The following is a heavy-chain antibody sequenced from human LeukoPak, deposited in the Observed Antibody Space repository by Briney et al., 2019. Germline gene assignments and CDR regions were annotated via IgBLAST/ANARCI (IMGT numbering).Heavy chain of an antibody. CDR2: IKQDGSDK. CDR1: GFTFSSYW. Sequence: PGGSLRLSCAASGFTFSSYWMSWVRQAPGKGLEWVANIKQDGSDKYYVDSVKGRFTISRDNAKNSLYLQMNSLRAEDTAVYYCARDLPRGGYYYYMDVWGKGTTVTVSS. CDR3: ARDLPRGGYYYYMDV. J-gene: IGHJ6*03. D-gene: IGHD3-10*01. V-gene: IGHV3-7*01.